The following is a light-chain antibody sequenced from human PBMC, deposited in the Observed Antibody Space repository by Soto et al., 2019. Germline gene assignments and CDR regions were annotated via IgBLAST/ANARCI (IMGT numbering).Light chain of an antibody. CDR1: QSINSD. CDR3: QQYNTWPPQYT. CDR2: GAS. V-gene: IGKV3-15*01. Sequence: EIVMTQSPATLSVSPGERATLSCRASQSINSDLAWYQQKPGQAPRLLIYGASTRATDIPARISGSGSGTDLTLNISSLQSEDFAVYYCQQYNTWPPQYTFGQGTKLEIK. J-gene: IGKJ2*01.